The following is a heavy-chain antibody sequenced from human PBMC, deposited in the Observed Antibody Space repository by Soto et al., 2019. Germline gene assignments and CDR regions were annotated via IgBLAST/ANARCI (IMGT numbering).Heavy chain of an antibody. CDR3: AKGHVFITSPEYV. Sequence: EVQLLESGGGLVQPGGSLRLSCAASGFTFSSYAMSWVRQAPGKGLEWVSAISGSGGSTYYADSVKGRFTISRDNSKNTLYLQMNSLRAEDTAVYYCAKGHVFITSPEYVWGQRTTVTVSS. J-gene: IGHJ6*02. V-gene: IGHV3-23*01. CDR1: GFTFSSYA. D-gene: IGHD3-16*01. CDR2: ISGSGGST.